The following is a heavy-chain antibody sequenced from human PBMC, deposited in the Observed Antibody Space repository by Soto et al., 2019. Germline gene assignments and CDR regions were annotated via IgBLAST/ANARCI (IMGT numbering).Heavy chain of an antibody. Sequence: DVELVESGGGLVQTGGSLSLACAASGFTYTSHDLHWVRRATGRGLEWVSAIGATGVTHYADSVRDRFTISREHTFNTMYLQINSLRAEDTAAYYCVSVPTARFYDRGPFDYGGQGALVSVSS. D-gene: IGHD5-12*01. J-gene: IGHJ4*02. CDR2: IGATGVT. CDR3: VSVPTARFYDRGPFDY. V-gene: IGHV3-13*01. CDR1: GFTYTSHD.